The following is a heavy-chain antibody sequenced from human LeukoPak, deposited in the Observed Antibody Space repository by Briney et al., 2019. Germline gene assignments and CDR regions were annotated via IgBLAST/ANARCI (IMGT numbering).Heavy chain of an antibody. CDR1: RFTFNSYW. J-gene: IGHJ3*02. Sequence: GGSLRLSCAASRFTFNSYWMNWVRQAPGKRLEWVAIIKYDGSVKYYVDSVRGRFTISRDNARNSLYLQMHSLRAEDTAVYYCAKGGGRPLGDAYDIWGQGTMVTVSS. V-gene: IGHV3-7*01. CDR3: AKGGGRPLGDAYDI. D-gene: IGHD1-26*01. CDR2: IKYDGSVK.